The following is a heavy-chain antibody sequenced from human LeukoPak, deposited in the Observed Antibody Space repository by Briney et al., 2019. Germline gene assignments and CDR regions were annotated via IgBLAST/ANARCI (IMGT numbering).Heavy chain of an antibody. Sequence: SETLSLTCTVPGGSISTYYWSWIRQPPGKGLEWIGSMYYSGSTYYNPPLKSRVTISVDTSKNQFSLKLSPVTAADTAVYYCARSYSRYWYFDYWGQGTLVTVSS. CDR1: GGSISTYY. CDR2: MYYSGST. V-gene: IGHV4-59*08. J-gene: IGHJ4*02. D-gene: IGHD2-2*01. CDR3: ARSYSRYWYFDY.